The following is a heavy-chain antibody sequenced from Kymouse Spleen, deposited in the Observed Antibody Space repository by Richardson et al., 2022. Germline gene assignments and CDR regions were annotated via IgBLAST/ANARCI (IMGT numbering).Heavy chain of an antibody. D-gene: IGHD1-26*01. CDR3: ARRRDYSGSYYYYGMDV. CDR1: GFTFSSYG. V-gene: IGHV3-30*18. Sequence: QVQLVESGGGVVQPGRSLRLSCAASGFTFSSYGMHWVRQAPGKGLEWVAVISYDGSNKYYADSVKGRFTISRDNSKNTLYLQMNSLRAEDTAVYYCARRRDYSGSYYYYGMDVWGQGTTVTVSS. CDR2: ISYDGSNK. J-gene: IGHJ6*02.